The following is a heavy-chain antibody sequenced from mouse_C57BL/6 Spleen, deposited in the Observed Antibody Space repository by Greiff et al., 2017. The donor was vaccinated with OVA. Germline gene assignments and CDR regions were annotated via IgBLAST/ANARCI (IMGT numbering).Heavy chain of an antibody. CDR2: ISSGGDYF. D-gene: IGHD2-4*01. V-gene: IGHV5-9-1*02. CDR3: TRGDYDWYFDV. J-gene: IGHJ1*03. Sequence: EVKVVESGEGLVKPGGSLKLSCAASGFTFSSYAMSWVRQTPEKRLEWVAYISSGGDYFYYADTVKGRFTISRDNARNTLYLQMSSLKSEDTAMYYCTRGDYDWYFDVWGTGTTVTVSS. CDR1: GFTFSSYA.